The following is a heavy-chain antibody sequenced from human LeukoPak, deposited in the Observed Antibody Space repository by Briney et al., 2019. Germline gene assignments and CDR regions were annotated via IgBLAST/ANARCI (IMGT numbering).Heavy chain of an antibody. D-gene: IGHD6-6*01. J-gene: IGHJ6*03. V-gene: IGHV3-48*01. Sequence: GGSLILSCAASGFTFSSYSMNWVRQAPGKGLEWVSYISSSSSTIYYADSVKGRFTISRDNAKNSLYLQMNSLRAEDTAVYYCARDASIAARPGDYNYYYMDVWGKGTTVTVSS. CDR2: ISSSSSTI. CDR1: GFTFSSYS. CDR3: ARDASIAARPGDYNYYYMDV.